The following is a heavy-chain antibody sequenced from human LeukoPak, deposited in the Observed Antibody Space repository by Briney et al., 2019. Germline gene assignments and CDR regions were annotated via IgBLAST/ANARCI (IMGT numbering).Heavy chain of an antibody. CDR1: GGSISSGDYY. CDR3: ARDSQTTVLTALSL. V-gene: IGHV4-30-4*01. J-gene: IGHJ4*02. Sequence: SETLSLTCTVSGGSISSGDYYWSWIRQPPGKGLEWIGYIYYSGSTNYNSSLKSRVTISVDTSKNQFSLKLSSVTAADTAVYYCARDSQTTVLTALSLWGQGTLVTVSS. CDR2: IYYSGST. D-gene: IGHD4-23*01.